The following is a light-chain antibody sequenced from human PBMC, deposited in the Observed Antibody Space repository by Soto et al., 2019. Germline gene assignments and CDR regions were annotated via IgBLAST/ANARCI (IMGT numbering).Light chain of an antibody. V-gene: IGKV3-20*01. CDR3: QQYVTSPQLT. Sequence: EIVLTQSPGTLSLSPGERATLSCRASQSIRSNFLAWYQQKPGQAPRLLIYGASTRATGIPDRFSGSGSGTDFTLTISRLEPEDFAVYYSQQYVTSPQLTFGGGTKVEIK. CDR2: GAS. J-gene: IGKJ4*01. CDR1: QSIRSNF.